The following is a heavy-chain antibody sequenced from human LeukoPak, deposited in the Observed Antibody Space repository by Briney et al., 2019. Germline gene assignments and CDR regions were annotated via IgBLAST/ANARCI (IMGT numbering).Heavy chain of an antibody. D-gene: IGHD6-13*01. CDR1: GGSFSGYY. J-gene: IGHJ4*02. Sequence: PSETLSLTXAVYGGSFSGYYWSWIRQPPGKGLEWIGEINHSGSTNYNPSLKSRVTISVDTSKNQFSLKLSSVTAADTAVYYCARPWYSSSWSPFDYWGQGTLVTVSS. CDR2: INHSGST. CDR3: ARPWYSSSWSPFDY. V-gene: IGHV4-34*01.